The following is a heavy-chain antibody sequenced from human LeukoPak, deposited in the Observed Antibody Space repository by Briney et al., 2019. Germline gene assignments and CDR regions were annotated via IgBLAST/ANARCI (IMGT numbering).Heavy chain of an antibody. CDR1: GFTFSSYE. CDR2: ISSSGSTI. J-gene: IGHJ4*02. CDR3: AREVSVTGYYFDY. V-gene: IGHV3-48*03. D-gene: IGHD2-21*02. Sequence: GGSLRLSCAASGFTFSSYEMDWVRQAPGKGLEWVSYISSSGSTIYYADSVKGRFTISRDNAKNSLYLQMNSLRAEDTAVYYCAREVSVTGYYFDYWGQGTLVTVSS.